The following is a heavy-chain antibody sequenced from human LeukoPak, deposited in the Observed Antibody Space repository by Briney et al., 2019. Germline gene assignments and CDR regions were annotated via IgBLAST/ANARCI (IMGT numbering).Heavy chain of an antibody. Sequence: SGGSLRLSCAVSGFTLSIYCMHWVRQVPGKWLEWVAFIRYDGSNKYYADYVKGRFTISRDNSKNTLYLQMNSLRADDTALYYCAKDRRGYSYGYSFFDYWGQGTLVTVSS. V-gene: IGHV3-30*02. CDR1: GFTLSIYC. CDR3: AKDRRGYSYGYSFFDY. CDR2: IRYDGSNK. D-gene: IGHD5-18*01. J-gene: IGHJ4*02.